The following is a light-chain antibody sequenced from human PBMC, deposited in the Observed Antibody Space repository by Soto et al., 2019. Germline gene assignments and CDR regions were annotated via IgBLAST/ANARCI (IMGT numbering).Light chain of an antibody. CDR2: KAS. Sequence: DFQLPQSASFLSASIGDRVTITCRASQTISSWLAWYQQKPGKAPKLLIYKASTLKSGVPSRFSGSGSGTEFTLTISSLQPDDFATYYCQHYNSYSEAFGQGTKVDIK. V-gene: IGKV1-5*03. CDR3: QHYNSYSEA. J-gene: IGKJ1*01. CDR1: QTISSW.